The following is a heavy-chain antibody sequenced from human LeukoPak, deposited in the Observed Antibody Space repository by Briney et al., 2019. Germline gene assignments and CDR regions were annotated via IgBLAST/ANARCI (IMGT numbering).Heavy chain of an antibody. V-gene: IGHV4-31*03. CDR3: ARGLPNYYDSSGYQGYFDY. CDR1: GGSISSGGCY. Sequence: SQTLSLTCTVSGGSISSGGCYWSWIRQHPGKGLEWIGYIYYSGSTYYNPSLKSRVTISVDTSKNQFSLKLSSVTAADKAVYYCARGLPNYYDSSGYQGYFDYWGQGTLVTVSS. CDR2: IYYSGST. D-gene: IGHD3-22*01. J-gene: IGHJ4*02.